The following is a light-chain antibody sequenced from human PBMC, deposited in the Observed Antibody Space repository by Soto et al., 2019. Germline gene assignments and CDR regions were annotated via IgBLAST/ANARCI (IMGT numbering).Light chain of an antibody. V-gene: IGLV1-40*01. CDR1: SSNIGAGYD. J-gene: IGLJ1*01. CDR3: QSYDSSLSAV. CDR2: GNS. Sequence: QSVLTQPPSVSGAPGQRVTISCTGSSSNIGAGYDVHWYQQLPGTAPKLLIYGNSNRPSGVPDRFSGSKSGTSASLAITGLQAEDDADYYCQSYDSSLSAVFGTGTKLTVL.